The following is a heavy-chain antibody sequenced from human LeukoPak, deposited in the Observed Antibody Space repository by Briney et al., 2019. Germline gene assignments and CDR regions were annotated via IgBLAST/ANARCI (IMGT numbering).Heavy chain of an antibody. D-gene: IGHD6-6*01. CDR1: GFTFSSAA. V-gene: IGHV3-23*01. CDR2: ISSSGENT. J-gene: IGHJ4*02. Sequence: GGSLRLSRGPPGFTFSSAAMSWVRQAPGKGLEWVSVISSSGENTYYSDSVKARFSISRDDSKETLFLKMDSLRAEDTAVYYCGKDMQLTYWGQGILVTVSS. CDR3: GKDMQLTY.